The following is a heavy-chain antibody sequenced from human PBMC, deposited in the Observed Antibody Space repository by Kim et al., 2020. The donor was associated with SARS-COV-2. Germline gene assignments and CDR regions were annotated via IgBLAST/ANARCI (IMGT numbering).Heavy chain of an antibody. D-gene: IGHD2-2*01. CDR2: IYYSGST. J-gene: IGHJ5*02. CDR3: ARRGIYCSSTSCYGSVDNWFDP. V-gene: IGHV4-39*01. CDR1: GGSISSSSYY. Sequence: SETLSLTCTVSGGSISSSSYYWGWIRQPPGKGLEWIGSIYYSGSTYYNPSLKSRVTISVDTSKNQFSLKLSSVTAADTAVYYCARRGIYCSSTSCYGSVDNWFDPWGQGTLVTVSS.